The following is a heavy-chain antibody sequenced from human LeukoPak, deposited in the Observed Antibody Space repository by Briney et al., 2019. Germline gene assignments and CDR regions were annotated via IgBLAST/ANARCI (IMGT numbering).Heavy chain of an antibody. Sequence: GGSLRLSCAASGFPFSRYWMTWVRQAPGKGLEWVATIKDDGSDKYYVDSVKGRFTISRDNAKKSLWLQMNSLRVEDTAMYYCADLGSRDWGQGTLVTVSS. V-gene: IGHV3-7*01. J-gene: IGHJ4*02. CDR1: GFPFSRYW. D-gene: IGHD3-16*01. CDR3: ADLGSRD. CDR2: IKDDGSDK.